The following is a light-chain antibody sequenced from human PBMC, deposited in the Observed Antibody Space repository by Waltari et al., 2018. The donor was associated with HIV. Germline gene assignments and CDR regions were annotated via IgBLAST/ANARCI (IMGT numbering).Light chain of an antibody. CDR2: QDS. J-gene: IGLJ2*01. CDR3: QAWDSSTVV. Sequence: SYELTQQPPVSVPPGKTASIPRHGEKLGDRYACWYRQKPGQSPVLVIYQDSKRPSGIPERFSGSNSGNTATLTISGTQAMDEADYYCQAWDSSTVVFGGGTKLTVL. CDR1: KLGDRY. V-gene: IGLV3-1*01.